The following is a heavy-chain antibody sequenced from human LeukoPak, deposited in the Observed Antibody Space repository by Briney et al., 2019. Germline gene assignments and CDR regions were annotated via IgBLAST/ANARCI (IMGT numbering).Heavy chain of an antibody. CDR2: MNPNSGNT. Sequence: GASVKVSCKASGYTFTSYDINWVRQATGQGLEWMGWMNPNSGNTGYAQKFRGRVTMTRNTSISTAYMELSSLRSEDTAVYYCTHDGEYCTGGVCFKGNFDYWGQGTLVTVSS. J-gene: IGHJ4*02. CDR1: GYTFTSYD. D-gene: IGHD2-8*02. CDR3: THDGEYCTGGVCFKGNFDY. V-gene: IGHV1-8*01.